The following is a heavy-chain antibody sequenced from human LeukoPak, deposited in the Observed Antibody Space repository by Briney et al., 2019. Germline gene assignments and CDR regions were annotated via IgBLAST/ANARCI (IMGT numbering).Heavy chain of an antibody. CDR2: INHSGST. J-gene: IGHJ4*02. Sequence: SSETLSLTCAVYGGSFSGYYWSWIRQPPGKGLEWIGEINHSGSTNYNPSLKSRVTISVDTSKNQFSLKLSSVTAADTAVYYCARARGVGDYWGQGTLVTVSS. CDR3: ARARGVGDY. CDR1: GGSFSGYY. V-gene: IGHV4-34*01. D-gene: IGHD3-10*01.